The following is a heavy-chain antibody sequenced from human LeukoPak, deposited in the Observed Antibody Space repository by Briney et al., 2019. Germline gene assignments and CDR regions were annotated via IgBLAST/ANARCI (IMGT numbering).Heavy chain of an antibody. V-gene: IGHV1-2*02. Sequence: GASVKVSCKASGYTFTGYFMHWVRQAPGQGLEWMGWINPNSGGTSYLQNFQGRVTMTRDTSISTAYMGLSRLRSGDTAVYYCARGRPGDYFDYRGQGTLVTVSS. D-gene: IGHD6-25*01. J-gene: IGHJ4*02. CDR1: GYTFTGYF. CDR2: INPNSGGT. CDR3: ARGRPGDYFDY.